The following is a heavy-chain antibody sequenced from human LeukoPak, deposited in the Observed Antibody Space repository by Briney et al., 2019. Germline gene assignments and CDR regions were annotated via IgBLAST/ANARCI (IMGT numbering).Heavy chain of an antibody. J-gene: IGHJ4*02. CDR3: ARGRDWTWGY. V-gene: IGHV4-61*02. CDR1: GGSFNNGISN. D-gene: IGHD3/OR15-3a*01. CDR2: LYSSENI. Sequence: SQTLSLTCTVSGGSFNNGISNWSWIRQPAGKGLEWVGLLYSSENINYNPSLKSRVTISVDKSENQFSLKLTSVTAADTAVYYCARGRDWTWGYWGQGTLVTVSS.